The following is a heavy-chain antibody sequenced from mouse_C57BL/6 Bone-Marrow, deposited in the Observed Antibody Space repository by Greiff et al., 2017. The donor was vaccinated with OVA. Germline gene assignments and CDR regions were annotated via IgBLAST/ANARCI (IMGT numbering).Heavy chain of an antibody. CDR3: ARKYCGYFWFAY. Sequence: QVQLQQPGAELVKPGASVKMSCKASGYTFTSYWITWVKQRPGQGLEWIGDIYPGSGSTNYNEKFKSKATLTVDTSSSPASMQLSSLTSADSAGFYRARKYCGYFWFAYWGQGTLVTVSA. CDR2: IYPGSGST. CDR1: GYTFTSYW. J-gene: IGHJ3*01. V-gene: IGHV1-55*01. D-gene: IGHD2-3*01.